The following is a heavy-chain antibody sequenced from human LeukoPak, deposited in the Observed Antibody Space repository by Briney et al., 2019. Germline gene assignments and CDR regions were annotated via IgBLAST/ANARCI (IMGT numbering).Heavy chain of an antibody. J-gene: IGHJ4*02. V-gene: IGHV4-39*01. D-gene: IGHD5-24*01. Sequence: SETLSLTCTVSGDSISCSSYYWVWIRQPPGKGLEWIGNIYYGGSTYYNPSLKSRVSISVDTSNNQFSLKVSSVTAADTAVYYCASAEGYKLDYRVQGTLVTVSS. CDR1: GDSISCSSYY. CDR2: IYYGGST. CDR3: ASAEGYKLDY.